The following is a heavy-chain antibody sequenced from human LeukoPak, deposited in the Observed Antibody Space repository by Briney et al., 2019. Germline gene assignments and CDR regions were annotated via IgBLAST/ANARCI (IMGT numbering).Heavy chain of an antibody. Sequence: GGSQRLSCAASGFTFSSYWMHWVRQAPGKGLVWVSRINSDGSTTNYADSVKGRFTISRDNAKNTLDLQMNSLRAEDTAVYYCARRSSGSPPYYFDYWGQGTLVTVSS. D-gene: IGHD1-26*01. V-gene: IGHV3-74*01. J-gene: IGHJ4*02. CDR3: ARRSSGSPPYYFDY. CDR2: INSDGSTT. CDR1: GFTFSSYW.